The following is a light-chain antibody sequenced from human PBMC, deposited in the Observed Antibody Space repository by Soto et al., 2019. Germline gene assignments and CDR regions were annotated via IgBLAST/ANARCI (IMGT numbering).Light chain of an antibody. Sequence: SYELTQPPSVSVAPGKTARITCGGNNIGSKSVHWYQQKPGQAPVLVIYYDSDRPSGIPERFSGSNSGNTATLTISRVEAGDEADYYCQVWDSSSDHPGPYVFGTGTKLTVL. CDR1: NIGSKS. J-gene: IGLJ1*01. CDR3: QVWDSSSDHPGPYV. V-gene: IGLV3-21*04. CDR2: YDS.